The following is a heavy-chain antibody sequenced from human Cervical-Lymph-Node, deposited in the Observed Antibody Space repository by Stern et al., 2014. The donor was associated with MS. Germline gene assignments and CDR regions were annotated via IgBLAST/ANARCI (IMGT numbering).Heavy chain of an antibody. J-gene: IGHJ6*02. D-gene: IGHD5-18*01. CDR1: GGSISSGGYS. CDR3: ARAPERTAYYYYYGMDV. CDR2: SYHSGST. Sequence: VQLEESGSGLVKPSQTLSLTCAVSGGSISSGGYSWSWIRQPPGKGLEWIGHSYHSGSTYYNPSLKSRVTISVDRSKNQVSLKRSSVTAADTAVYYCARAPERTAYYYYYGMDVWGQGTTVTVSS. V-gene: IGHV4-30-2*01.